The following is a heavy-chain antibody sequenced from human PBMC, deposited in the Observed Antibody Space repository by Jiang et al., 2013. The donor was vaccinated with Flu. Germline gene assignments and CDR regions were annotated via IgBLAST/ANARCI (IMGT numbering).Heavy chain of an antibody. CDR1: GYNFTNYW. J-gene: IGHJ4*02. CDR2: IYPSDSDT. Sequence: GAEVKKPGESLRISCKASGYNFTNYWIGWVRQMPGKGLEWMGIIYPSDSDTRDSPSFQGQVTISADKSISTAYLQWSSLKASDTAMYYCARAAPGRWPRLDYWGQGTLVTVSS. D-gene: IGHD5-24*01. CDR3: ARAAPGRWPRLDY. V-gene: IGHV5-51*01.